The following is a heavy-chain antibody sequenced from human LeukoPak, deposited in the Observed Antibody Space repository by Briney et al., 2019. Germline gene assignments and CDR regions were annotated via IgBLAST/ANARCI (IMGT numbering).Heavy chain of an antibody. CDR2: INWNGGRT. V-gene: IGHV3-20*04. J-gene: IGHJ3*02. CDR3: ARVARYQLLLGDAFDI. CDR1: GFTFDDYV. D-gene: IGHD2-2*01. Sequence: GGSLRLSCAASGFTFDDYVMSWVRQAQGKGLEGVWGINWNGGRTGYADSVKGRLTISRDNAKNSLYLQMNSLRAEDTALYYCARVARYQLLLGDAFDIWGQGTMVTVSS.